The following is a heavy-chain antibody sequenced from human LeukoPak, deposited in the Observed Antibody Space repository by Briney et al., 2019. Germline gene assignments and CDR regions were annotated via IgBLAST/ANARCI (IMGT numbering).Heavy chain of an antibody. J-gene: IGHJ4*02. Sequence: GGSLRLSCAVSGFTVSSNYMSWVRQAPGKGLEWVSVIYSGGSTYYADSVKGRFTTSRDNSKNTLYLQMNSLRAEDTAVYYCARVMGYCSSTSCDYYFDYWGQGTLVTVSS. CDR2: IYSGGST. CDR3: ARVMGYCSSTSCDYYFDY. V-gene: IGHV3-66*02. CDR1: GFTVSSNY. D-gene: IGHD2-2*01.